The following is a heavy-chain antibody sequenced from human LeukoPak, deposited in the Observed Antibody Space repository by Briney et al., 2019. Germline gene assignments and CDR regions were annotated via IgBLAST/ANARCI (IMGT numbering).Heavy chain of an antibody. D-gene: IGHD5/OR15-5a*01. CDR1: GFIFSNYG. J-gene: IGHJ4*02. CDR2: MSSDGS. CDR3: AKAPRDLRPNRFNFDY. V-gene: IGHV3-30*18. Sequence: PGRSLRLSCAASGFIFSNYGMHWVRQAPGKGLEWVAGMSSDGSYADSVKGRFTISRDNSKNTLYLQMNSLRAEDTAVYYCAKAPRDLRPNRFNFDYRGQGTLVTVSS.